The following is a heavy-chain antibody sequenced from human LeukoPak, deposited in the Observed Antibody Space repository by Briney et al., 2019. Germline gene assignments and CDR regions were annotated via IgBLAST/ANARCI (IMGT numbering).Heavy chain of an antibody. Sequence: PSETLSLICTVSGGSISSSSYYWGWIRQPPGKGLEWIGEGSDVGGTKYNPSLKSRVTISADTSKNQFSLKLSSVTAADTAVYYCAQNGQSGFSFDPWGQGTLVTVSS. D-gene: IGHD2-8*01. CDR2: GSDVGGT. V-gene: IGHV4-39*07. J-gene: IGHJ5*02. CDR3: AQNGQSGFSFDP. CDR1: GGSISSSSYY.